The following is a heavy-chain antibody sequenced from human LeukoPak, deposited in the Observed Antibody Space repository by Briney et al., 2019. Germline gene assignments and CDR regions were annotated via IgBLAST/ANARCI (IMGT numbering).Heavy chain of an antibody. D-gene: IGHD3-16*01. CDR2: ISNDGGKK. J-gene: IGHJ4*02. Sequence: GRSLRLSCAASGFTCNSYGMHWVRQAPGKGLEWVAVISNDGGKKYYADSVKGRFTISRDNSKNTLFLQVSSLRAEDTAVYYCAKDRYSYAFEYFESWGQGTLVTVSS. CDR3: AKDRYSYAFEYFES. V-gene: IGHV3-30*18. CDR1: GFTCNSYG.